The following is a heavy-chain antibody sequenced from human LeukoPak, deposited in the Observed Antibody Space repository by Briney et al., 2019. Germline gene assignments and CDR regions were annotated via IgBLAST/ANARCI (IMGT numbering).Heavy chain of an antibody. CDR2: ITGSAKST. CDR3: TKEDRQLVCAQ. V-gene: IGHV3-23*01. Sequence: GGSLRLSCEASGFAFASHAMGWVRQAPGKGLEWVSSITGSAKSTYYADSVKGRATISRDNSRNTVDLQLTSLRVEDTATYYCTKEDRQLVCAQWGQGTLVTVSS. J-gene: IGHJ4*02. CDR1: GFAFASHA. D-gene: IGHD5-18*01.